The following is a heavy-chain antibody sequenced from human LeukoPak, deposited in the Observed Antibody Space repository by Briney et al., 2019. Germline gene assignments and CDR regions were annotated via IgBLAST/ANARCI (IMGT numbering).Heavy chain of an antibody. J-gene: IGHJ4*02. D-gene: IGHD3-22*01. Sequence: ASVKVSCKVSGYTLTELSMHWVRQAPGKGLEWMGGVDPEDGEAIYAQKFQGRVTMTEDTSTDTAYMELSSLRSEDTAVYYCATRSSGYWVGIFDYWGQGTLVTVSA. CDR3: ATRSSGYWVGIFDY. CDR2: VDPEDGEA. V-gene: IGHV1-24*01. CDR1: GYTLTELS.